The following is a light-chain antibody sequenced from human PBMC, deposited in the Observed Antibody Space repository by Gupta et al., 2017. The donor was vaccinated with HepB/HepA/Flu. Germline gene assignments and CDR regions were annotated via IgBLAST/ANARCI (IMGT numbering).Light chain of an antibody. Sequence: QSPLTQPASVSGSPGHSITISCTGTSSDVGGYNLVSWYQQHPGKAPKLMIYEVSKRPSGVSNRFSGSKSGNTASLTISGLQAEDEADYYCCSYAGSSTFVVFGGGTKLTVL. CDR3: CSYAGSSTFVV. V-gene: IGLV2-23*02. CDR2: EVS. J-gene: IGLJ2*01. CDR1: SSDVGGYNL.